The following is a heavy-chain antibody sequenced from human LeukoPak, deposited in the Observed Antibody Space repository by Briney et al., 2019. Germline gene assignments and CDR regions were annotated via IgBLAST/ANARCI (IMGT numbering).Heavy chain of an antibody. D-gene: IGHD2-2*01. CDR3: ARRTYCSSTSCFDAFDI. V-gene: IGHV5-51*01. CDR2: IYPGDSDT. Sequence: LGESLKISCKGSGYSFTSYWIGWVRQMPGKGLEWMGIIYPGDSDTRYSPSFQGHVTISTDKSISTAYLQWSSLQASDTAMYYCARRTYCSSTSCFDAFDIWGQGTMVTVSS. J-gene: IGHJ3*02. CDR1: GYSFTSYW.